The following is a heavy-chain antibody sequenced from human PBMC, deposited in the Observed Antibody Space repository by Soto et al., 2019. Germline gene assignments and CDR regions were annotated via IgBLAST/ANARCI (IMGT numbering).Heavy chain of an antibody. J-gene: IGHJ4*02. Sequence: ASVKVSCKASGYTFTSYGISWVRQAPGQGLEWMGWISAYNGNTNYAQKLQGRVTMTTDTSTSTAYMELRSLRSDDTAVYYCARVSRIFGVVNDFDYWGQGTLVTVYS. CDR3: ARVSRIFGVVNDFDY. V-gene: IGHV1-18*01. CDR1: GYTFTSYG. CDR2: ISAYNGNT. D-gene: IGHD3-3*01.